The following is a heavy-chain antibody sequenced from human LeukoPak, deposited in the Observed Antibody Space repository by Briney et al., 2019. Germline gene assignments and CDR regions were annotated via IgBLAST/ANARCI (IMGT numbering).Heavy chain of an antibody. D-gene: IGHD5-24*01. CDR3: ARVLRRDGYNLP. CDR1: GGSISSSSYY. V-gene: IGHV4-39*07. J-gene: IGHJ5*02. CDR2: IYYSGST. Sequence: SETLSLTCTVSGGSISSSSYYWGWIRQPPGTGLEWIGSIYYSGSTYYNPSLKSRVTISVDTSKNQFSLKLSSVTAADTAVYYCARVLRRDGYNLPWGQGTLVTVSS.